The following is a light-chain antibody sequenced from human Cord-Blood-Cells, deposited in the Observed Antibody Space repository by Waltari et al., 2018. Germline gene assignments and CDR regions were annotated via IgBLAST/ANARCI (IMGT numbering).Light chain of an antibody. CDR1: QSVSSSY. Sequence: EIVWTQSPGPLSSSPGERSTLTCRASQSVSSSYLAWYQQKPGQAPRLLIYGASSRASGIPDRFSGSGSGTDFTLTISRLEPEDFAVYDCQQYGSSPPYTFGQGTELEVK. J-gene: IGKJ2*01. CDR3: QQYGSSPPYT. V-gene: IGKV3-20*01. CDR2: GAS.